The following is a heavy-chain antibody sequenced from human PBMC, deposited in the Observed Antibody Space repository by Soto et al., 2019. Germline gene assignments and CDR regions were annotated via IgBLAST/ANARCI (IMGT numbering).Heavy chain of an antibody. CDR2: IDWDDDK. Sequence: SGPTLVNPTQTLTLTCTFSGFSLTTSTMRVGWIRQPPGKALEWLARIDWDDDKFYSTSLKTRLTISKDTSKNQVVLTMTSMDPVDTATYYCARIHGSIRPYFDYWGQGTLVTVSS. J-gene: IGHJ4*02. CDR3: ARIHGSIRPYFDY. CDR1: GFSLTTSTMR. D-gene: IGHD6-13*01. V-gene: IGHV2-70*04.